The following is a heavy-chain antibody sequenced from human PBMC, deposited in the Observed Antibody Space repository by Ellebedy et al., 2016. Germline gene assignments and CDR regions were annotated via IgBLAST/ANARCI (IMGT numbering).Heavy chain of an antibody. V-gene: IGHV5-51*01. CDR1: GYSFTSYW. D-gene: IGHD3-10*02. CDR3: ARHPWSGPEGFDI. J-gene: IGHJ3*02. CDR2: IYPGDSDT. Sequence: GESLKISXKGSGYSFTSYWIGWVRQMPGKGLEWMGIIYPGDSDTRYSPSFQGQVTISADKSVSTAYLQWSSLKASDTAMYYCARHPWSGPEGFDIWGQGTMVTVSS.